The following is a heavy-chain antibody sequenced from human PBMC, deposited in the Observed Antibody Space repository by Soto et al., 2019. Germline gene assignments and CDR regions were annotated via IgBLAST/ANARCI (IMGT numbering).Heavy chain of an antibody. V-gene: IGHV1-18*04. CDR2: ISAYNGDT. Sequence: ASVKVSCKASGYSFTTHGISWVRRAPGHGLEWMGWISAYNGDTHYVQRFQGRLTMTTDTSTSAAYMELRSLTSDDTAVYYCARDPPFSGILRGTPLMDVWGQGTTVTVSS. D-gene: IGHD4-17*01. J-gene: IGHJ6*02. CDR1: GYSFTTHG. CDR3: ARDPPFSGILRGTPLMDV.